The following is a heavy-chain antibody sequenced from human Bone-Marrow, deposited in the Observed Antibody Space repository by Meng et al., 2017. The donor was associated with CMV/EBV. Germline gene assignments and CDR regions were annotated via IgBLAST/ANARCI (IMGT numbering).Heavy chain of an antibody. CDR1: GFTFSNYG. V-gene: IGHV3-21*01. CDR2: ISSSGYI. D-gene: IGHD1-1*01. CDR3: ARGRGDNWYYYGMDV. J-gene: IGHJ6*02. Sequence: GGSLRLSCAASGFTFSNYGMNWVRQAPGKGLEWVSSISSSGYIHYADSVKGRFTISRDNAKSSLSLQMNSLRAEDTAVYYCARGRGDNWYYYGMDVWGQGTTVTVSS.